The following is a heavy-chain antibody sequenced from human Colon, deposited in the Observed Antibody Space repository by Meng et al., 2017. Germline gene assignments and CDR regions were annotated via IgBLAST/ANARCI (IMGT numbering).Heavy chain of an antibody. CDR1: GYVFSSDA. CDR3: ANGYTSGWFFDY. V-gene: IGHV1-3*01. Sequence: VLLLEFGGDVKKAGGIVEVSVKSSGYVFSSDAMHLLRQAPGQSLEWMGWSNDGNGDIEYLQKFKDRVTITRENYASTGYMELRSLRPEDTAVYYCANGYTSGWFFDYWGQGTLVTVSS. D-gene: IGHD6-19*01. CDR2: SNDGNGDI. J-gene: IGHJ4*02.